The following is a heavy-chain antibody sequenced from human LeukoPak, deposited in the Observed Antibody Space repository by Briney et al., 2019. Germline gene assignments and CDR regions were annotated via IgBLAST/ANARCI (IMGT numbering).Heavy chain of an antibody. CDR2: NYYTGST. D-gene: IGHD3-22*01. V-gene: IGHV4-59*12. J-gene: IGHJ4*02. Sequence: SETLSLTCTVSGGSISGYYWGWVRQPPGKGLEWIGSNYYTGSTNYNPSLKSRVTISVDTSKNQFSLKLSSVTAADTAVYYCASIHYYDSSGYYYYFDYWGQGTLVTVSS. CDR1: GGSISGYY. CDR3: ASIHYYDSSGYYYYFDY.